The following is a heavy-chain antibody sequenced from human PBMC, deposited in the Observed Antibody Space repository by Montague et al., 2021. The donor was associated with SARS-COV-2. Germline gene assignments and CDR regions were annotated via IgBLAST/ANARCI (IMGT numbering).Heavy chain of an antibody. Sequence: SLRLSLSASGFTFSSYAMHWVRQAPGKGLEWVAVISYDGSNKYYVDSVKGRFTISRDNSKNTLYLQMNSLRAEDTAVYYYARTVTAMVSDPIDYWGQGTLVTVSS. V-gene: IGHV3-30*04. CDR2: ISYDGSNK. D-gene: IGHD5-18*01. CDR1: GFTFSSYA. CDR3: ARTVTAMVSDPIDY. J-gene: IGHJ4*02.